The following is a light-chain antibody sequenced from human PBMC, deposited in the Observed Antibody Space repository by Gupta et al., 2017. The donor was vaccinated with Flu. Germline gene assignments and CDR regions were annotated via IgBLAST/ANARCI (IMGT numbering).Light chain of an antibody. Sequence: ATLSLSPGERATLSCRASQSVSSYLAWYQQKPGQAPRLLIHDVSSRATGVPARFSGSGSGTDFTLTISRLEPEDFAVYYCQQRSKWPSRTFGGGTKVEIK. J-gene: IGKJ4*01. CDR1: QSVSSY. CDR2: DVS. V-gene: IGKV3-11*01. CDR3: QQRSKWPSRT.